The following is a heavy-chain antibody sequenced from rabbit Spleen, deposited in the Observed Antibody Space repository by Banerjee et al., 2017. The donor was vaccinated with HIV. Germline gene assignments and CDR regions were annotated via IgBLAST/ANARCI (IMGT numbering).Heavy chain of an antibody. CDR3: ARDTSSSFSSYGMDL. Sequence: QEQLVESGGGLVQPEGSLTLTCKASGVSFSGSSYMCWVRQAPGKGLEWIACIDAGSSGFTYFASWAKGRFTISKTSSTTVTLQMTSLTAADTATYFCARDTSSSFSSYGMDLWGQGTLVTV. D-gene: IGHD1-1*01. CDR1: GVSFSGSSY. V-gene: IGHV1S45*01. J-gene: IGHJ6*01. CDR2: IDAGSSGFT.